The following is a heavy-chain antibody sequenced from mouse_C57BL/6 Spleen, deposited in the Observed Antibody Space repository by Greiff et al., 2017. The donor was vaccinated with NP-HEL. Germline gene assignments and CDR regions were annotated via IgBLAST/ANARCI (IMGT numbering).Heavy chain of an antibody. J-gene: IGHJ1*03. CDR1: GFSFNTYA. V-gene: IGHV10-1*01. Sequence: EVQLVESGGGLVQPKGSLKLSCAASGFSFNTYAMNWVRQAPGKGLEWVARIRSKSNNYATYYADSVKDRFTISRDDSESMLYLQMNNLKTEDTAMYYCVRLTGTGADWYFDVWGTGTTVTVSS. D-gene: IGHD4-1*01. CDR2: IRSKSNNYAT. CDR3: VRLTGTGADWYFDV.